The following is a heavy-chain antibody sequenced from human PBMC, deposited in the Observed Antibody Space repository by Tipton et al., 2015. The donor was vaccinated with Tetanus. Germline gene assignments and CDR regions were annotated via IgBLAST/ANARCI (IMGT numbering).Heavy chain of an antibody. Sequence: TLSLTCTVSGGSISSYYWSWIRQPPGKGLEWIGYIYYIGSTNYNPSLKSRVTISLDTSKNQFSLRLTSVAAADTAVYYCARDIEEVGATKYFDYWGQGTLVTVSS. D-gene: IGHD1-26*01. CDR1: GGSISSYY. V-gene: IGHV4-59*01. CDR3: ARDIEEVGATKYFDY. J-gene: IGHJ4*02. CDR2: IYYIGST.